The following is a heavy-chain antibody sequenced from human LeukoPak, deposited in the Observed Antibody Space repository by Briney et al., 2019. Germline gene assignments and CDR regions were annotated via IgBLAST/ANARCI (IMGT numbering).Heavy chain of an antibody. V-gene: IGHV3-23*01. CDR3: GKGVNVFWGAYKIPL. CDR1: GYTFSNYA. J-gene: IGHJ4*02. D-gene: IGHD3-3*01. CDR2: ISGSDGST. Sequence: GGSLRLSCAASGYTFSNYAMTWVRQAPGKGLEWVSAISGSDGSTYYSDSVTGRFSISRDNAKNTLYLQMTSLTTDDTAVYYCGKGVNVFWGAYKIPLGGQGPLVTVS.